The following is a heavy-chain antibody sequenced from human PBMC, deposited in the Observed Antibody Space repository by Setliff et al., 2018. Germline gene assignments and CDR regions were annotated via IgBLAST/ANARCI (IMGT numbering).Heavy chain of an antibody. CDR3: ARSFSRREKFLLDY. Sequence: TLSLTCTASGFTFSSYAMSWIRQPPGKRLEWIGEIIHSGSTNYNPSLKSRVTISMDTSKNQFSLKVSSVTAADTAVYYCARSFSRREKFLLDYWGQGALVTVS. V-gene: IGHV4-34*12. J-gene: IGHJ4*02. CDR2: IIHSGST. CDR1: GFTFSSYA.